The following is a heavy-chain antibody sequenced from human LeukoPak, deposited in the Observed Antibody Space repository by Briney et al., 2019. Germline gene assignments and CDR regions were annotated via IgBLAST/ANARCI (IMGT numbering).Heavy chain of an antibody. Sequence: GGSLTLSCAASGFTFSSYGMSWVRQAPGKGLEWVSAISGSGGSTYYADSVKGRFTIARDNSKNTLYLQMNSLRAEDTAVYYCARHALAPLDYGGQGTLVTVSP. CDR3: ARHALAPLDY. CDR2: ISGSGGST. D-gene: IGHD6-13*01. CDR1: GFTFSSYG. J-gene: IGHJ4*02. V-gene: IGHV3-23*01.